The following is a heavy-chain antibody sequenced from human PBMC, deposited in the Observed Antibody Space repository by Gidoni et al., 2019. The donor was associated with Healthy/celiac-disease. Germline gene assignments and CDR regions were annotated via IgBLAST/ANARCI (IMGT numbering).Heavy chain of an antibody. D-gene: IGHD4-17*01. CDR1: GGSIRSSSYY. V-gene: IGHV4-39*01. Sequence: QLQLQESGPGLVKPSETLSLTCTVSGGSIRSSSYYWGWIRQPPGKGLEWIGSIYYSGSTYYNPSLKSRVTISVDTSKNQFSLKLSSVTAADTAVYYCARLCLHGDYFDGMDVWGQGTTVTVSS. CDR3: ARLCLHGDYFDGMDV. J-gene: IGHJ6*02. CDR2: IYYSGST.